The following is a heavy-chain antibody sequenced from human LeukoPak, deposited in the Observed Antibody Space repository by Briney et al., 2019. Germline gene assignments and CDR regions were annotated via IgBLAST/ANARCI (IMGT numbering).Heavy chain of an antibody. V-gene: IGHV4-4*09. CDR1: DGSISSYY. Sequence: TASETLSLTCTVSDGSISSYYWSWIRQPPGKGLGWVGYIYGSRSTYTNPALKSRVTISVDTSKNQLSLKLSSVTAADTAVYYCARPQAPTPYSSFDYWGQGTLVTVSS. J-gene: IGHJ4*02. D-gene: IGHD2-15*01. CDR3: ARPQAPTPYSSFDY. CDR2: IYGSRST.